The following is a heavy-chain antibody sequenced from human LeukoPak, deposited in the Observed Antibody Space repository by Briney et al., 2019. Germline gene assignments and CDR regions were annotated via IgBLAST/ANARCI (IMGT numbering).Heavy chain of an antibody. Sequence: PGGSLRLSCAASGFTFSSYAMSWVRQAPGKGLEWVSAISGSGGSTYYADSVKGRFTISRDNSKNTLYLQMNSLRAEDTAVYYCAKGRKYYDILTGYHYFDYWGQGTLVTVSS. D-gene: IGHD3-9*01. CDR2: ISGSGGST. CDR1: GFTFSSYA. J-gene: IGHJ4*02. CDR3: AKGRKYYDILTGYHYFDY. V-gene: IGHV3-23*01.